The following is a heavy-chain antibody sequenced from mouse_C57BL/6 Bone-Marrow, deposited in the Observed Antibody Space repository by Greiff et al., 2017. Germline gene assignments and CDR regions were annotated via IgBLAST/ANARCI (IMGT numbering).Heavy chain of an antibody. V-gene: IGHV1-54*01. CDR1: GYAFTNYL. D-gene: IGHD2-5*01. CDR2: INPGSGGT. J-gene: IGHJ3*01. Sequence: QVHVKQSGAELVRPGTSVKVSCKASGYAFTNYLIEWVKQRPGQGLEWIGVINPGSGGTNYNEKIKGKATLTADNSSSTAYMQLSSLTSEDSAVYFCARDYSNYGGFAYWAQGTLVTVSA. CDR3: ARDYSNYGGFAY.